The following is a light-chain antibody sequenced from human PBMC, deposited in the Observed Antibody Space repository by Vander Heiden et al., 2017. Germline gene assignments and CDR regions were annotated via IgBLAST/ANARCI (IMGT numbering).Light chain of an antibody. J-gene: IGKJ1*01. CDR1: QSVSSNY. Sequence: EIVLTQSPGSLSLSPGERATLSCRASQSVSSNYLAWYQQRPGQAPRLLIYGASTRATGIPDRFSGSGSGTDFTLSISRVESEDSAVYSCQQYGSSPWTFGQGTKVEIK. CDR3: QQYGSSPWT. V-gene: IGKV3-20*01. CDR2: GAS.